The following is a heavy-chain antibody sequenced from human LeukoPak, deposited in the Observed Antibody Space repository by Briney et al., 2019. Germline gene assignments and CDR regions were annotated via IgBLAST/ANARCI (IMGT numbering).Heavy chain of an antibody. CDR1: GFTFSSYS. V-gene: IGHV3-21*01. Sequence: PGGSLRLSCAASGFTFSSYSMNWVRQAPGKGLEWVSSISSSSSYIYYADSVKGRFTISRDNAKNSLYLQMNSLRAEDTAVYYCARDCSPSSGDGYRYWGQGTLVTVSS. CDR2: ISSSSSYI. CDR3: ARDCSPSSGDGYRY. D-gene: IGHD5-24*01. J-gene: IGHJ4*02.